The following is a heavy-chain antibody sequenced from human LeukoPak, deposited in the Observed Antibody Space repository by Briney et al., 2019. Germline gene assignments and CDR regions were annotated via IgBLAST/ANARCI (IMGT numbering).Heavy chain of an antibody. J-gene: IGHJ4*02. Sequence: GASVKVSCKASGYTFTGYYMHWVRQAPGQGLEWMGWINPNSGGINYAQKFQGRVTMTRDTSISTAYMELSRLRSDDTAVYYCASTFEQLVYFDYWGQGTLVTVSS. CDR3: ASTFEQLVYFDY. D-gene: IGHD6-13*01. CDR2: INPNSGGI. CDR1: GYTFTGYY. V-gene: IGHV1-2*02.